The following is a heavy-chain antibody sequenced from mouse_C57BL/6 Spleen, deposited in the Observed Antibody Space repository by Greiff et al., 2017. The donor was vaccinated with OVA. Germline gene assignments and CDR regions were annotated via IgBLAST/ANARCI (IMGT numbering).Heavy chain of an antibody. V-gene: IGHV1-7*01. Sequence: QVQLKESGAELAKPGASVKLSCKASGYTFTSYWMHWVKQRPGQGLEWIGYINPSSGYTKYNQKFKDKATLTADKSSSTAYMQLSSLTYEDSAVYYCARDYYGSSGDTWGQGTTLTVSS. J-gene: IGHJ2*01. CDR2: INPSSGYT. CDR1: GYTFTSYW. CDR3: ARDYYGSSGDT. D-gene: IGHD1-1*01.